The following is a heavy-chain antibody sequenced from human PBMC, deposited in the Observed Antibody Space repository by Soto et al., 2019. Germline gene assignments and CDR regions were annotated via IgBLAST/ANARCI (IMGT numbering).Heavy chain of an antibody. D-gene: IGHD2-15*01. CDR2: VYYTGIT. Sequence: QMHLQQSGPGLVKPSETLSLTCTVAGSSMSSRAYYWGWIRQPPGKGLEWIGSVYYTGITDYKSSLESRVSISADTSKNQFSLRLTSLSAADTAIYFCARQGRPGYCTGGNCYPTFDIWGPGTMVTVSS. CDR1: GSSMSSRAYY. V-gene: IGHV4-39*01. CDR3: ARQGRPGYCTGGNCYPTFDI. J-gene: IGHJ3*02.